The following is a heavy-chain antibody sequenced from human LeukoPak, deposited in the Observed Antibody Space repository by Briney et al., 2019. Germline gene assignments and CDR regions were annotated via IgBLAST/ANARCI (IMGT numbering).Heavy chain of an antibody. CDR1: GGSIGNNRYY. V-gene: IGHV4-39*07. Sequence: SETLSLTCTVSGGSIGNNRYYWGWIRQPPGKGLEWIGNIYYSGGTSYNPSLKSRVTMSVNTPKNQFSLKLSSVTAADTAVYYCARDRIRFGELSYFDYWGQGSLVTVSP. CDR2: IYYSGGT. D-gene: IGHD3-10*01. J-gene: IGHJ4*02. CDR3: ARDRIRFGELSYFDY.